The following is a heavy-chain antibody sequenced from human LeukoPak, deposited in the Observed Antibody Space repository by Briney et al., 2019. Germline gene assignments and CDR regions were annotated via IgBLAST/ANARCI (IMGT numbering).Heavy chain of an antibody. CDR3: ARSDSSSWYEGYFDY. Sequence: GGSLRLSCAASGFTFSSYAMSWVRQAPGKGLEWVSGISGSGGSTYYADSVKGRFTISRDNSKNTLYLQMNSLRAEDTAVYYCARSDSSSWYEGYFDYWGQGTLVTVSS. V-gene: IGHV3-23*01. J-gene: IGHJ4*02. D-gene: IGHD6-13*01. CDR1: GFTFSSYA. CDR2: ISGSGGST.